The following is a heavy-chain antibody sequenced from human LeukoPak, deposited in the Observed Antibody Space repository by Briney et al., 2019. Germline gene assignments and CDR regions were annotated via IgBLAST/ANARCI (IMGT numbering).Heavy chain of an antibody. CDR2: IIPIFGTA. CDR1: GGTFSSYA. CDR3: ARDSGSDSGSYYLREPGAFDI. J-gene: IGHJ3*02. D-gene: IGHD1-26*01. Sequence: SVKVSCKASGGTFSSYAISWVRQAPGQGLEWMGGIIPIFGTANYAQKFQGRVTITADESTSTAYMELSSLRSEDTAVYYCARDSGSDSGSYYLREPGAFDIWGQGTMVTVSS. V-gene: IGHV1-69*13.